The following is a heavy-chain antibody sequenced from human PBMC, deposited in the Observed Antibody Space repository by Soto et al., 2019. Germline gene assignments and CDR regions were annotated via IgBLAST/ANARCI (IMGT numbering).Heavy chain of an antibody. J-gene: IGHJ6*02. D-gene: IGHD3-10*01. V-gene: IGHV4-30-2*01. CDR3: AARPYYYYGLDV. Sequence: SPTSPLYAPSITTPAYFWSWFRQPPGKAPEWIGYVYHNGNAYPKPSLKSRVTISLDGAKNQFPLKMTSVTAADTGLYYCAARPYYYYGLDVWGQGTTDTVSS. CDR1: APSITTPAYF. CDR2: VYHNGNA.